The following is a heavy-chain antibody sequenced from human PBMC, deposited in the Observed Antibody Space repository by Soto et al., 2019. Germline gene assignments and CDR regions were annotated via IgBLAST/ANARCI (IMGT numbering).Heavy chain of an antibody. D-gene: IGHD6-25*01. CDR3: AGARIEAARRFYL. CDR2: IYHSGST. CDR1: GGSISSGGYS. J-gene: IGHJ4*02. V-gene: IGHV4-30-2*01. Sequence: PSETLSLTCAVSGGSISSGGYSWSWIRQPPGKGLEWIGYIYHSGSTYYNPSLKSRVTISVDRSKNQFSLKLSSVTAADTAVYYWAGARIEAARRFYLWGQETMVTVSS.